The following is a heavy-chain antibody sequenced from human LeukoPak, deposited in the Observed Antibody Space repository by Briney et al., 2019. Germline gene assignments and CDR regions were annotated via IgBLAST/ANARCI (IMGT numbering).Heavy chain of an antibody. CDR3: ARLQHADAGDFFDY. CDR1: GGSISSYY. Sequence: PSETLSLTCTVSGGSISSYYWTWIRQPPGKGLEWIGYIYHRGNTKYNPSLKTRVTLSVDASKNEFSLTLNSVTAADTAVYYCARLQHADAGDFFDYWGQGTLVTVSS. D-gene: IGHD1-1*01. V-gene: IGHV4-59*01. J-gene: IGHJ4*02. CDR2: IYHRGNT.